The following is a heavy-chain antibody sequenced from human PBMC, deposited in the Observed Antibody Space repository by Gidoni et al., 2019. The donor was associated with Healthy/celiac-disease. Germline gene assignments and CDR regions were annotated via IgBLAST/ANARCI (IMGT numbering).Heavy chain of an antibody. J-gene: IGHJ6*02. CDR2: INHSGST. CDR1: GGSFSGYY. D-gene: IGHD2-15*01. V-gene: IGHV4-34*01. CDR3: ARGRSGGSFRGMDV. Sequence: QVQLQQWGAGLLKPSETLSLTCAVYGGSFSGYYWSWIRQPPGKGLEWIGEINHSGSTNYNPSLKSRVTISVDTSKNQFSLKLSSVTAADTAVYYWARGRSGGSFRGMDVWGQGTTVTVSS.